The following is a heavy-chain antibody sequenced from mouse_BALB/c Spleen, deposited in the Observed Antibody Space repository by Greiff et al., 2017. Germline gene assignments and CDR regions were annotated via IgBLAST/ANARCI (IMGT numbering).Heavy chain of an antibody. D-gene: IGHD2-1*01. CDR1: GYSITSDYA. V-gene: IGHV3-2*02. CDR3: ARSGGNFFAY. CDR2: ISYSGST. J-gene: IGHJ3*01. Sequence: EVKLMESGPGLVKPSQSLSLTCTVTGYSITSDYAWNWIRQFPGNKLEWMGYISYSGSTSYNPSLKSRISITRDTSKNQFFLQLNSVTTEDTATYYCARSGGNFFAYWGQGTLVTVSA.